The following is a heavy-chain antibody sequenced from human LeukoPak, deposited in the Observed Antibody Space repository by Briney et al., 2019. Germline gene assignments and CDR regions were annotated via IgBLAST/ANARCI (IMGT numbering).Heavy chain of an antibody. J-gene: IGHJ6*03. CDR1: GGSISSYY. Sequence: SETLSLTCTVSGGSISSYYWSWIRQPAGKGLEWIGRIYTSGRTNYNPSLKSRVTMSVDTSKNQFSLKLSSVTAADTAVYYCARDTVAYYYYYYMDVWGKGTTVTISS. CDR2: IYTSGRT. D-gene: IGHD4-17*01. CDR3: ARDTVAYYYYYYMDV. V-gene: IGHV4-4*07.